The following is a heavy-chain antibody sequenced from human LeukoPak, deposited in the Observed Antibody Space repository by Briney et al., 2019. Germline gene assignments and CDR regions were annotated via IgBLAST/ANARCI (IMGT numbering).Heavy chain of an antibody. D-gene: IGHD2-2*01. Sequence: GGSLRLSCAASGFTFSSYAMSWVRQAPGKGLEWVSAISGSGGSTYYADSVKGRFTISRDNSKNTLYLQMNSLRVEDTAVYYCAKGGYCSSSSCYGQELKIDYWGQGTLVTVSS. CDR2: ISGSGGST. CDR3: AKGGYCSSSSCYGQELKIDY. J-gene: IGHJ4*02. CDR1: GFTFSSYA. V-gene: IGHV3-23*01.